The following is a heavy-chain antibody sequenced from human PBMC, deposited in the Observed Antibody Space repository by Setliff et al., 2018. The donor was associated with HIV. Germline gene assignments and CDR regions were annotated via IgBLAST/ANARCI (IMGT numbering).Heavy chain of an antibody. J-gene: IGHJ4*02. CDR3: AKAGSNYFDY. CDR1: GFNVNNKY. D-gene: IGHD3-10*01. Sequence: PGGSLRLSCAASGFNVNNKYMSWVRQAPGKGLEWVSRINSDGSSTSYADSVKGRFTISRDNSKNSLFLQMHSLKTEDTALYYCAKAGSNYFDYWGQGTLVTVSS. V-gene: IGHV3-74*01. CDR2: INSDGSST.